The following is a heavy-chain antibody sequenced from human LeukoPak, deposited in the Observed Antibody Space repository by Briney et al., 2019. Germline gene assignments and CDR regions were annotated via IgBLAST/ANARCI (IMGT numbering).Heavy chain of an antibody. J-gene: IGHJ4*02. V-gene: IGHV4-34*01. CDR1: GGSFSGDY. D-gene: IGHD3-10*01. CDR2: INHSGST. CDR3: ARSSYGTGSKPYWVDY. Sequence: PSETLSLTYPLYGGSFSGDYWSWIRQPPGKGLEWLGEINHSGSTNYNPSLKSRVTISVDTSKKQFSLKLSSVTAADTAVYYCARSSYGTGSKPYWVDYWGQGTLVTVSS.